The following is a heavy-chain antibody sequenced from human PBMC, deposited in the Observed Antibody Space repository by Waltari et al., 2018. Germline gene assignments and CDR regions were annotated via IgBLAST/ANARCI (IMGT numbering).Heavy chain of an antibody. Sequence: QVQLVQSGAEVKKPGSSVKVSCTASGGTFSSYAISWVRQAPGQGLGWMGGIIPIFGTANYAQKFQGRVTITADESTSTAYMELSSLRSEDTAVYYCAREGSVTMVRGVIPYYGMDVWGQGTTVTVSS. D-gene: IGHD3-10*01. J-gene: IGHJ6*02. CDR1: GGTFSSYA. CDR2: IIPIFGTA. CDR3: AREGSVTMVRGVIPYYGMDV. V-gene: IGHV1-69*01.